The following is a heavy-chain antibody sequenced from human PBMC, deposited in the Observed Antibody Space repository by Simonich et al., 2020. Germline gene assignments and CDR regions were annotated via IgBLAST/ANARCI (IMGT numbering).Heavy chain of an antibody. D-gene: IGHD7-27*01. J-gene: IGHJ3*02. V-gene: IGHV3-13*01. CDR2: IGTAGDT. Sequence: TFSSYDMHWVRQATGKGLEWVSAIGTAGDTYYPGSVKGRFTISRENAKNSLYLQMNSLRAGDTAVYYCARSTWGSGAFDIWGQGTMVTVSS. CDR3: ARSTWGSGAFDI. CDR1: TFSSYD.